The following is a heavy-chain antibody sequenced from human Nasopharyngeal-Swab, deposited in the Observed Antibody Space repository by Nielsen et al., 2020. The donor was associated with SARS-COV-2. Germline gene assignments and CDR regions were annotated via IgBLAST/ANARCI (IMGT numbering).Heavy chain of an antibody. Sequence: WIRQPPGKGLEWVSSISSSSSYIYYADSVKGRFTISRDNAKNSLYLQMNSLRAEDTAVYYCASHGGYLSVTFDYWGQGTLVTVSS. V-gene: IGHV3-21*01. CDR2: ISSSSSYI. J-gene: IGHJ4*02. D-gene: IGHD5-12*01. CDR3: ASHGGYLSVTFDY.